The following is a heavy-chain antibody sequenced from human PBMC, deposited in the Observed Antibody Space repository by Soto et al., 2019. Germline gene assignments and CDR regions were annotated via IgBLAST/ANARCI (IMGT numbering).Heavy chain of an antibody. V-gene: IGHV1-18*01. J-gene: IGHJ4*02. Sequence: QGHLVQSGAEVKKPGASVKVSCKASGYTFTNYGITWVRQAPGQGLEWMGWISAHNGNTDYAQKLQGRVIVTRDTSTSTADMELRSLISDDTAVYYCARGRYGDYWGQGALVTVSS. CDR1: GYTFTNYG. D-gene: IGHD1-1*01. CDR3: ARGRYGDY. CDR2: ISAHNGNT.